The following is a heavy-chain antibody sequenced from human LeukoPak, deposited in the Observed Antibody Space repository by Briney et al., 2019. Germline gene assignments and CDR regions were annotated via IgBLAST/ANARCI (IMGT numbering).Heavy chain of an antibody. D-gene: IGHD3-22*01. CDR1: GFTFSSYG. V-gene: IGHV3-53*01. J-gene: IGHJ4*02. Sequence: GGSLRLSCAASGFTFSSYGMSWVRQAPGKGLEWVSVIYSGGSTYYADSVKGRFTISRDNSKNTLYLQMNSLRAEDTAVYYCARGPNHYDSSGYYHYFDYWGQGTLVTASS. CDR2: IYSGGST. CDR3: ARGPNHYDSSGYYHYFDY.